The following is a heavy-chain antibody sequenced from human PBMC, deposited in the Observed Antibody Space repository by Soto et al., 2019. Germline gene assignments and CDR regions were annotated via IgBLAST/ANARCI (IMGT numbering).Heavy chain of an antibody. CDR3: ARSYGSGYRAFDY. D-gene: IGHD3-10*01. J-gene: IGHJ4*02. CDR2: INPILSMS. Sequence: QVQLVQSGAEVKKPGSSVMVSCKASGDTFTFYSINWVRQAPGLGLEWMGRINPILSMSNYAQRFQGRVTMTADKSTSTAYMELSSLRSEDTAMYYCARSYGSGYRAFDYWGQGALVTVSS. CDR1: GDTFTFYS. V-gene: IGHV1-69*02.